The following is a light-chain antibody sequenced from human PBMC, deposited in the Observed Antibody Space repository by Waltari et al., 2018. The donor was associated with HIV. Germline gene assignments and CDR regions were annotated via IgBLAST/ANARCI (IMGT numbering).Light chain of an antibody. V-gene: IGLV1-40*01. CDR1: SFYIGAVYE. CDR3: QSFDSSLSAVL. J-gene: IGLJ3*02. Sequence: QSVLTQPPSVSGAPGQRLTIYCTGSSFYIGAVYEAPWYQQPPGTAPKFLIYGNNNRPSGVPDRFSGSKSGTSASLAITGLQAEDEAEYYCQSFDSSLSAVLFGGGTKLTVL. CDR2: GNN.